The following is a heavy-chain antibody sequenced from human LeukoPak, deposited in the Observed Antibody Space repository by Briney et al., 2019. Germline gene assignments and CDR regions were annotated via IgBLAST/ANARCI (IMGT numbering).Heavy chain of an antibody. D-gene: IGHD3-22*01. J-gene: IGHJ4*02. Sequence: SETLSLTCAVSGGSVSSGIYYWSWIRQPPGKGLEWIGYIYYSGSTNYNPSLKSRVTISIDTSKNQFSLKLSSVTAADTALYYCARRVSSGYSDYWGQGTLVTVSS. CDR1: GGSVSSGIYY. CDR3: ARRVSSGYSDY. CDR2: IYYSGST. V-gene: IGHV4-61*01.